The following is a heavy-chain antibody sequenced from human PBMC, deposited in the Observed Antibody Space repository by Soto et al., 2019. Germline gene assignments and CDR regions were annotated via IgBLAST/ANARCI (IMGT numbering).Heavy chain of an antibody. V-gene: IGHV1-18*01. CDR2: INPYNGNT. Sequence: QVQLVQSGAEVKKPGASVKVSFKASGYTFTSYGISGVRQAPGQGLEWMGWINPYNGNTNYTHKLQGRATMTTDSSTNTASMELRSLRPDDTAVYSGTRDWFGIDFWGPGTLVTVSS. D-gene: IGHD3-16*01. CDR3: TRDWFGIDF. J-gene: IGHJ4*02. CDR1: GYTFTSYG.